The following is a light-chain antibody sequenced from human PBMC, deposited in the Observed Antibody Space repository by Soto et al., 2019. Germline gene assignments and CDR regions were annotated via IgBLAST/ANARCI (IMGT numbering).Light chain of an antibody. CDR3: QQSSNWPGT. J-gene: IGKJ1*01. V-gene: IGKV3-11*01. Sequence: EIVLTQSPATLSLSPGKRATLSCRASQSVSSYLAWYQQKPGQAPRLLIYNASNRATGIPARFSGSGSGTDFSLTISSLEPEDFAVYYCQQSSNWPGTFGQGTKVEIK. CDR1: QSVSSY. CDR2: NAS.